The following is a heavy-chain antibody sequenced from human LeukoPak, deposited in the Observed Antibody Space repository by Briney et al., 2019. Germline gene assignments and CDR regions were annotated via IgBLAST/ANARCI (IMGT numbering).Heavy chain of an antibody. CDR3: ARDQYSGSLDY. CDR1: GGSISSYY. V-gene: IGHV4-4*07. Sequence: SETLSLTCTVSGGSISSYYWTWIRQPAGKGLEWIGRFYSTGSTNYNPSLKSRVTMSVDTSKNQFYLQLSSVTAADTAVYYCARDQYSGSLDYWGQGTLVTVSS. CDR2: FYSTGST. J-gene: IGHJ4*02. D-gene: IGHD1-26*01.